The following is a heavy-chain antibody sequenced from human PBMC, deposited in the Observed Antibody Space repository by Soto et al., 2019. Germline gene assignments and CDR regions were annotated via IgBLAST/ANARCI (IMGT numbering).Heavy chain of an antibody. V-gene: IGHV1-58*01. CDR1: GFTFTSSA. Sequence: GASVKVSCTASGFTFTSSAVQWVRHARGQRLEWIGWIVVGSGNTNCAQKLQERVTITRDISTSTAYMELRGLRSEDTAVYYCAAGVVATMDYYYYYGMDVWGQGTTVTVS. J-gene: IGHJ6*02. D-gene: IGHD5-12*01. CDR2: IVVGSGNT. CDR3: AAGVVATMDYYYYYGMDV.